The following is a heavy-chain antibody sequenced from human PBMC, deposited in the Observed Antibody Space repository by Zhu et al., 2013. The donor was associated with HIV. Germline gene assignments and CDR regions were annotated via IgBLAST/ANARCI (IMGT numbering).Heavy chain of an antibody. CDR3: ALVLNSFGERPLDY. D-gene: IGHD3-10*01. J-gene: IGHJ4*02. CDR1: GGTFNNYA. V-gene: IGHV1-69*12. Sequence: QVQLVQSGAEVKKPGSSVKVSCKASGGTFNNYAIIWVRQAPGQGLEWMGGIIPKFGPTSYPQTSQGRVTITAAESTTTAYMELSSLRSEDTAVYYCALVLNSFGERPLDYWGQGTQVTVSS. CDR2: IIPKFGPT.